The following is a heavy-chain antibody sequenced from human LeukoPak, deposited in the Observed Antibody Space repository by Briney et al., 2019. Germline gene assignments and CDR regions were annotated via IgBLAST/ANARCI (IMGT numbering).Heavy chain of an antibody. V-gene: IGHV2-5*02. D-gene: IGHD3-10*01. CDR3: AHRLVRAEILWFGELLSNYFDY. CDR2: IYWDDDK. CDR1: GFSLSTSGVG. J-gene: IGHJ4*02. Sequence: SGPTLVKPTQTLTLTCTFSGFSLSTSGVGVGWIRQPPGKALEWLALIYWDDDKRYSPSLKSRLTITKDTSKNQVVLTMTNMDTVDTATYYCAHRLVRAEILWFGELLSNYFDYWGQGTLVTVSS.